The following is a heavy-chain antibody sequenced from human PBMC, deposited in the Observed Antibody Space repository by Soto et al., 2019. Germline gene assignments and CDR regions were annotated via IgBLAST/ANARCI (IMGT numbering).Heavy chain of an antibody. CDR1: GGSFSGYY. V-gene: IGHV4-34*01. J-gene: IGHJ6*03. CDR3: ARGSGALNDYDFWSGSVLDYYYYMDV. CDR2: INHSGST. Sequence: SETLSLTCAVYGGSFSGYYWSWIRQPPGKGLEWIGEINHSGSTNYNPSLKSRVTISVDTSKNQFSLKLSSVTAADTAVYYCARGSGALNDYDFWSGSVLDYYYYMDVWGKGTTVTVSS. D-gene: IGHD3-3*01.